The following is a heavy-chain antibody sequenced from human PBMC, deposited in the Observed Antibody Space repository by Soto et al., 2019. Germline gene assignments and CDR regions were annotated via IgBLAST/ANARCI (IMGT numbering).Heavy chain of an antibody. Sequence: GSLRLSCAASGFTFSDSYMSWIRQAPGKGLEWTSYITFSGNTVYYADSLKGRFTISRDNAKNSLYLQMNRLRAEDTAVYYCARVSWREKYGMDVWGQGTTVTVSS. CDR1: GFTFSDSY. V-gene: IGHV3-11*01. CDR3: ARVSWREKYGMDV. J-gene: IGHJ6*02. CDR2: ITFSGNTV.